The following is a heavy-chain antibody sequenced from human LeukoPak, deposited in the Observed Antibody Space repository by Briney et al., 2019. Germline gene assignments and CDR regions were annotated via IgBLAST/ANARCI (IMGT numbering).Heavy chain of an antibody. J-gene: IGHJ6*02. Sequence: GESLRLSCAASGSIITYNYMTWVRHAPGEGLEWVSLIDHAGTTYYADSLKGRFTISRHTSNNTLFLQMKSLRPEDTAVYYCARTSYYYDMDVWGQGTTVSVSS. V-gene: IGHV3-53*04. CDR3: ARTSYYYDMDV. CDR1: GSIITYNY. CDR2: IDHAGTT.